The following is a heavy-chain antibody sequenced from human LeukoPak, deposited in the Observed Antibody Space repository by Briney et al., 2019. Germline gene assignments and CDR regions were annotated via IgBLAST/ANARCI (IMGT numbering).Heavy chain of an antibody. CDR1: GGSISSSSAY. V-gene: IGHV4-39*01. Sequence: SETLSLTCTVSGGSISSSSAYWGWIRQPPGKGLEWIGSIYYSKNTYYNPSLKSRVTISADTSKNQFSLTLGSVSATDTAVYYCVSPRGFSYGYFDYWGQGTLVTVSA. J-gene: IGHJ4*02. D-gene: IGHD5-18*01. CDR3: VSPRGFSYGYFDY. CDR2: IYYSKNT.